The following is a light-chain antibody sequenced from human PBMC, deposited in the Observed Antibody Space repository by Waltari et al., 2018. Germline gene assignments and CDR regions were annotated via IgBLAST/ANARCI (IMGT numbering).Light chain of an antibody. V-gene: IGKV1-5*03. CDR3: QQYNSYSLLS. J-gene: IGKJ4*01. CDR2: KAS. Sequence: DIQMTQSPSTLSASVGDSVIFSFRASQSISKWLAWYQQKPGKAPKLLIYKASTLESGVPSRFSGSGSGTEFTLTISSLQPEDFATYYCQQYNSYSLLSFGGGTKVEIK. CDR1: QSISKW.